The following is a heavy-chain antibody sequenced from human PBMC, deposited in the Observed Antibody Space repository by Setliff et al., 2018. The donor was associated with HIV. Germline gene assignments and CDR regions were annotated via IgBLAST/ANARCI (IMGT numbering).Heavy chain of an antibody. V-gene: IGHV3-30*04. Sequence: GGSLRLSCAASGFAFGGYSMQWVRQAPGKGLEWVAAISHDARNQYHADSVKGRFTISRDNSKSAVYLQMNSLRPEDTALYYCARDSEPGTRVAGTTGLDYWGQGSLVTVSS. CDR3: ARDSEPGTRVAGTTGLDY. J-gene: IGHJ4*02. D-gene: IGHD6-19*01. CDR2: ISHDARNQ. CDR1: GFAFGGYS.